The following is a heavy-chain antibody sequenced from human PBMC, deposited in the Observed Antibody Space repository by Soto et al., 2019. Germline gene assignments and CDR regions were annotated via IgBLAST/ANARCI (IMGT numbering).Heavy chain of an antibody. CDR2: SFHSGTT. Sequence: SETLSLTCAVSGGSISSGGYFWSWVRQPPGKGLEWIGYSFHSGTTSYNPPLKSRVIISVDRSKNQFSLKLSSVTTADTAVYYCARGDAGYYGMDVWGQGTTVTVSS. J-gene: IGHJ6*02. CDR3: ARGDAGYYGMDV. CDR1: GGSISSGGYF. V-gene: IGHV4-30-2*01.